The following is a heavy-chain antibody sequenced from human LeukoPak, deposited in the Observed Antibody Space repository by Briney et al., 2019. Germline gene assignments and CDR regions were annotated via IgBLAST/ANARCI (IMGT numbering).Heavy chain of an antibody. D-gene: IGHD4-17*01. CDR1: GFTFSSYS. CDR2: ISSSSSYI. CDR3: ATITPTVTTVYFDY. J-gene: IGHJ4*02. V-gene: IGHV3-21*01. Sequence: GRSLRLSCAASGFTFSSYSMNWVRQAPGKGLEWVSSISSSSSYIYYADSVKGRFTISRDNAKNSPYLQMNSLRAEDTAVYYCATITPTVTTVYFDYWGQGTLVTVSS.